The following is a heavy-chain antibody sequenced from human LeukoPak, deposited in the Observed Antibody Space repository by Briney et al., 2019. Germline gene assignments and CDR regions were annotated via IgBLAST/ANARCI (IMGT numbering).Heavy chain of an antibody. V-gene: IGHV1-69*13. CDR3: ARGYDSGSWYY. CDR1: GYTFTGYY. CDR2: IIPIFGTA. D-gene: IGHD1-26*01. Sequence: SVKVSCKASGYTFTGYYMHWVRQAPGQGLEWMGGIIPIFGTANYAQKFQGRVTITADESTSTAYMELSSLRSEDTAVYYCARGYDSGSWYYWGQGTLVTVSS. J-gene: IGHJ4*02.